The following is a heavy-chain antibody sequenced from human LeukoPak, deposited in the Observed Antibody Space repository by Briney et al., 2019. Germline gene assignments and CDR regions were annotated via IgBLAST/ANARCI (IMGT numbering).Heavy chain of an antibody. J-gene: IGHJ6*03. Sequence: SETLSLTCAVYGGSFSGYYWSWIRQPPGKGLEWIGEINHSGSTNYNPSLKSRVTISVDTSKNQFSLKLSSVTAADTAVYYCARAKPSGYCSGGSCQRDYYYYYMDVWGKGTTVTISS. CDR1: GGSFSGYY. CDR3: ARAKPSGYCSGGSCQRDYYYYYMDV. CDR2: INHSGST. V-gene: IGHV4-34*01. D-gene: IGHD2-15*01.